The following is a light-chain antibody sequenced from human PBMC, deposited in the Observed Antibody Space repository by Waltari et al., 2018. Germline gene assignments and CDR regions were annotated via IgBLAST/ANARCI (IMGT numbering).Light chain of an antibody. V-gene: IGLV2-14*03. Sequence: QSALTQPASVSGSPGQSITISCTGTNSDDLGRYRYLSWYQQHPGKAPKLIIYGVSNRPSGVSTRFSGSRSGNTASLTISGLQAEDEADYYCSSYASSSSVVFGGGTKLTVL. CDR1: NSDDLGRYRY. CDR2: GVS. CDR3: SSYASSSSVV. J-gene: IGLJ2*01.